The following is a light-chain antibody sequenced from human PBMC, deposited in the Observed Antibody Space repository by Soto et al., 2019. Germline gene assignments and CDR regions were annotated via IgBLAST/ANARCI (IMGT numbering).Light chain of an antibody. Sequence: EIVLPQSPGTLPLSPGEIATLSCRASQSVSSSYLAWYQQKPGQAPRLLIYDASSRATGIPDRFSASGSGTDFTLTTSKLEPDKLEVYDYQPYCSSRSYTCGRATKVYIK. CDR2: DAS. V-gene: IGKV3-20*01. CDR3: QPYCSSRSYT. J-gene: IGKJ3*01. CDR1: QSVSSSY.